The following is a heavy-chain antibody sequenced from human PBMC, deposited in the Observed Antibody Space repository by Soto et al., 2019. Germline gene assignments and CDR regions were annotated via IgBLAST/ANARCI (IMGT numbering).Heavy chain of an antibody. D-gene: IGHD1-26*01. CDR1: GFTFSSYA. V-gene: IGHV3-23*01. Sequence: QPGGSLRLSCAASGFTFSSYAMSWVRQAPGKGLEWVSAISGSGGSTYYADSVKGRFTISRDNSKNTLYLQMNSLRAEDTAVYYCAKASGGGSYYGGAFDIWGQGTMVTVSS. CDR3: AKASGGGSYYGGAFDI. CDR2: ISGSGGST. J-gene: IGHJ3*02.